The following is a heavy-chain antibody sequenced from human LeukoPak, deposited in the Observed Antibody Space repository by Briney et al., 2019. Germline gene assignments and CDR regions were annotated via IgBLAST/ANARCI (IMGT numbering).Heavy chain of an antibody. D-gene: IGHD3-3*01. CDR3: ARVGTYYDFWSGLDV. CDR1: GFTFSSYS. Sequence: GGSLRLSCAASGFTFSSYSMNWVRQAPGKGLEWVSSISSSSYIYYADSVKGRFTISRDNAKNSLYLQMNSLRAEDTAVYYCARVGTYYDFWSGLDVWGKGTTVTVSS. J-gene: IGHJ6*04. V-gene: IGHV3-21*01. CDR2: ISSSSYI.